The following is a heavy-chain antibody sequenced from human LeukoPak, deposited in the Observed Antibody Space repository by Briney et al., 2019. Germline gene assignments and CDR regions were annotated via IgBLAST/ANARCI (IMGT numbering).Heavy chain of an antibody. J-gene: IGHJ4*02. Sequence: ASVKVSCKASVYTFTSYYIHWVRQAPGQGLEWMGKINPSGDSTNYAQKFQGRVTMTTDTSTSTVYMELSSLRSEDTAVYYCARTLSDSGLSYWGQGTLVTVSS. V-gene: IGHV1-46*01. D-gene: IGHD3/OR15-3a*01. CDR3: ARTLSDSGLSY. CDR1: VYTFTSYY. CDR2: INPSGDST.